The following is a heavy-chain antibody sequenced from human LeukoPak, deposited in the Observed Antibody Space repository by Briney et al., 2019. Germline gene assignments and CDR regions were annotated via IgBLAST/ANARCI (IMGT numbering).Heavy chain of an antibody. D-gene: IGHD2-2*01. V-gene: IGHV1-18*01. J-gene: IGHJ6*02. Sequence: ASVKVSCKASGYTFTSYGISWVRQAAGQGLEWMGWISAYNGNTNYAQKLQGRVTMTTDTSTSTAYMELRSLRSDDTAVYYCARFVVVPAAIPYYYYGMDVWGQGTTVTVSS. CDR1: GYTFTSYG. CDR2: ISAYNGNT. CDR3: ARFVVVPAAIPYYYYGMDV.